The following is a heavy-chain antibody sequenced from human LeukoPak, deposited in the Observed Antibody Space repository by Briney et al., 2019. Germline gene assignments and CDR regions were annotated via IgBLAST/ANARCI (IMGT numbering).Heavy chain of an antibody. J-gene: IGHJ4*02. CDR1: GYTFTGYY. V-gene: IGHV1-2*02. CDR3: ARSPDILTGEKFDY. Sequence: ASVKVSCKASGYTFTGYYMHWVRQAPGQGLEWMGWINPNSGGTNYAQKFQGRVTMTRDTSISTVYMELSRLRSDDTAVYYCARSPDILTGEKFDYWGQGTLVTVSS. D-gene: IGHD3-9*01. CDR2: INPNSGGT.